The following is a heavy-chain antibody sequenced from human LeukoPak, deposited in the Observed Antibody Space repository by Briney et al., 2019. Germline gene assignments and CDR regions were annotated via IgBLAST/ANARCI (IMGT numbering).Heavy chain of an antibody. V-gene: IGHV3-21*01. D-gene: IGHD6-6*01. Sequence: GGSLRLSCAASGFTLSSYSMNWVRQAPGKGLEWVSSISSSSSYIYYADSVKGRFTISRDNAKNSLYLQMNSLRAEDTAVYYCARGSSSSGGRHYWGQGTLVTVSS. CDR1: GFTLSSYS. CDR3: ARGSSSSGGRHY. J-gene: IGHJ4*02. CDR2: ISSSSSYI.